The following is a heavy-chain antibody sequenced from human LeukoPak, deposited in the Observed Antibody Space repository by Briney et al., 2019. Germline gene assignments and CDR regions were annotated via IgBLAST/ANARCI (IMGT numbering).Heavy chain of an antibody. D-gene: IGHD3-22*01. CDR2: NNHSGST. CDR3: ARGGDSSGYYSYFDY. Sequence: SETLSLTYAVYGGSFSGYYWSWIRQPPGKGLEWIGENNHSGSTNYNPSLKSRVTISADTSKNQFSLKLSSVTAADTAVYYCARGGDSSGYYSYFDYWGQGTLVTVSS. J-gene: IGHJ4*02. V-gene: IGHV4-34*01. CDR1: GGSFSGYY.